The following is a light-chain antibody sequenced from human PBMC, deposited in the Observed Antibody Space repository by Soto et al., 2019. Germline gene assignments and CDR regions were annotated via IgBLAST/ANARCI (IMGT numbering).Light chain of an antibody. CDR1: SSDVGAYNF. Sequence: QSVLTQPASVSGSPGQSITISCTGSSSDVGAYNFVSWYQHHPGKAPKLILYEVTTRPSGVSSRFSGSKSGNTASLTISGLQADDEANYYCSSYKSSNTPYVFGTGTKVTVL. CDR2: EVT. CDR3: SSYKSSNTPYV. V-gene: IGLV2-14*01. J-gene: IGLJ1*01.